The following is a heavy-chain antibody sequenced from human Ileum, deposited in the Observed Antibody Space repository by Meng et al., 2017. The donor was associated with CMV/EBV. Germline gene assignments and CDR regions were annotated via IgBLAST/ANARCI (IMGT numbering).Heavy chain of an antibody. J-gene: IGHJ3*02. Sequence: YDMHWVRQAPGKGLEWVAVISYDGSNKYYADSVKGRFTISRDNSKRTLYLQMNSLRAEDTAVYYCARGPLLYCSDTTCYQGSRAFDIWGQGTMVTVSS. D-gene: IGHD2-15*01. CDR1: YD. V-gene: IGHV3-30*19. CDR3: ARGPLLYCSDTTCYQGSRAFDI. CDR2: ISYDGSNK.